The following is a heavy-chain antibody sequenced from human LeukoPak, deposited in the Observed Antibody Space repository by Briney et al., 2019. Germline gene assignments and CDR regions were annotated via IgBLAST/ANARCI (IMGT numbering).Heavy chain of an antibody. Sequence: PGGSLRLSCAASGFTFSSYAMHWVRQAPGKGLEYVSAISSDGGSTYYANSVKGRFTISRDNSKNTLYLQMGSLRAEDMAVYYCARDLARGPWGQGTLVTVPS. CDR3: ARDLARGP. J-gene: IGHJ5*02. CDR1: GFTFSSYA. V-gene: IGHV3-64*01. CDR2: ISSDGGST.